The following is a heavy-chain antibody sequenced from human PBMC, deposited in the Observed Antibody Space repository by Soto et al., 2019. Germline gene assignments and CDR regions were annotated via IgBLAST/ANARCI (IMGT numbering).Heavy chain of an antibody. V-gene: IGHV1-3*01. Sequence: ASVRVSCKASGYTFTSYAMHWVRQAPGQRLEWMGWINAGNGNTKYSQKFQGRVTITRDTSASTAYMELSSLRSEDTAVYYCAREGSWAATLNYWGQGTLVTVSS. CDR1: GYTFTSYA. J-gene: IGHJ4*02. CDR2: INAGNGNT. D-gene: IGHD2-15*01. CDR3: AREGSWAATLNY.